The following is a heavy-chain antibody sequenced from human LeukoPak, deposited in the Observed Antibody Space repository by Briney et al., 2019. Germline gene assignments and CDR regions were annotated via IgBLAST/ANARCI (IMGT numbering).Heavy chain of an antibody. CDR2: ISYDGSNR. CDR3: ANDYSNYYSYGMDV. J-gene: IGHJ6*02. Sequence: GGSLRLSCVASGFTFSSYGMHWVRQAPGKGLEWVAVISYDGSNRDYADSLKGRFTISRDNSKNTLYLQMNSLRAEGTAVYYCANDYSNYYSYGMDVWGQGTTVTVSS. V-gene: IGHV3-30*18. D-gene: IGHD4-11*01. CDR1: GFTFSSYG.